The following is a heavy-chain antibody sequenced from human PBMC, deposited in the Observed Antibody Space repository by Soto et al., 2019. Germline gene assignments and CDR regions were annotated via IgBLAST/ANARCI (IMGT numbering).Heavy chain of an antibody. CDR3: AIDWAATDYGVPYNWFDP. Sequence: QVQLVESGGGVVQPGRSLRLSCAASGFTFSSYGMHWVRQARGKGLEWVAVIWYDGSNKYYADSVKGRFTISRDNSKNTLYLQMNSLRAEDTAVYYCAIDWAATDYGVPYNWFDPWGQGTLVTVSS. D-gene: IGHD4-17*01. CDR2: IWYDGSNK. J-gene: IGHJ5*02. V-gene: IGHV3-33*01. CDR1: GFTFSSYG.